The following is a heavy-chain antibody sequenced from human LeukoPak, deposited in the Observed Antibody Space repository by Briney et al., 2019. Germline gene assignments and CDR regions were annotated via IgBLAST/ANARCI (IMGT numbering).Heavy chain of an antibody. CDR3: AWYGVTHGLDV. D-gene: IGHD3-10*01. J-gene: IGHJ6*02. Sequence: GGSLRLSCAASGFSLSNYWMSWVRQAPGEGLEWVANINQDGSDKYYVDSVMGRFTISKDNAKISVYLQMNSLRPEDTAIYYCAWYGVTHGLDVWGQGTTVTVSS. CDR1: GFSLSNYW. V-gene: IGHV3-7*01. CDR2: INQDGSDK.